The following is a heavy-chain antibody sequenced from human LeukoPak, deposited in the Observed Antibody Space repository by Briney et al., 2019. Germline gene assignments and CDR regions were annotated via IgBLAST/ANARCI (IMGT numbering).Heavy chain of an antibody. Sequence: PGGSLRLSCAASGFTFSSNYMSWVRQAPGKGLEWVSVIYSGGTTNHADSVKGRFTVCRDNSKNTLYLQMNSLRAEDTAVYFCARGSSRAFDYWGQGTLVTVSS. D-gene: IGHD2-2*01. CDR3: ARGSSRAFDY. V-gene: IGHV3-53*01. CDR1: GFTFSSNY. J-gene: IGHJ4*02. CDR2: IYSGGTT.